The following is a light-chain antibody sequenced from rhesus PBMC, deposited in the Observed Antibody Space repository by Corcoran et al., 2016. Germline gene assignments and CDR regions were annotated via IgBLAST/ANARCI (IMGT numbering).Light chain of an antibody. J-gene: IGLJ6*01. V-gene: IGLV2-32*01. CDR3: CSYAGSYTFV. CDR2: EVR. CDR1: SSDIGGSNY. Sequence: QAALTQPRSVSGSPGQSVTISCTGTSSDIGGSNYVSWYQQHPGTAPKLMIYEVRKRPSGVSDRFSGSKSGNTASLTISGLQSEDEADYYCCSYAGSYTFVFGSGTKLTVL.